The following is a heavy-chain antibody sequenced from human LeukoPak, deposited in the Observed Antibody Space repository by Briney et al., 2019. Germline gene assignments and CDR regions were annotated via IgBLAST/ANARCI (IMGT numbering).Heavy chain of an antibody. D-gene: IGHD2-21*01. CDR3: AKIKCGGDCYSHYFDH. CDR2: IRYDGSNK. Sequence: GGSLRLSCAASGFTFSSYGMHWVRQAPGKGLEWVAFIRYDGSNKYYADSVKGRFTISRDNSKNTLYLQMNSLRAEDTAVYYCAKIKCGGDCYSHYFDHWGQGTLVTVSS. CDR1: GFTFSSYG. J-gene: IGHJ4*02. V-gene: IGHV3-30*02.